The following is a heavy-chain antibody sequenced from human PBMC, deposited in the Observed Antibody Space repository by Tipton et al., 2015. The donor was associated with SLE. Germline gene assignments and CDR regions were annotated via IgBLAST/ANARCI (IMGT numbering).Heavy chain of an antibody. CDR3: ARAIGANYFNL. V-gene: IGHV4-39*07. J-gene: IGHJ4*02. Sequence: TLSLTCTVSGGSISSSSYYWGWIRQPPGKGLEWIGSIYYSGSAYYNPSLKSRVTISVISVDTSKNQLSLRLSSVTAADTAVYYCARAIGANYFNLWGQGTLVTVSS. CDR2: IYYSGSA. D-gene: IGHD3-16*01. CDR1: GGSISSSSYY.